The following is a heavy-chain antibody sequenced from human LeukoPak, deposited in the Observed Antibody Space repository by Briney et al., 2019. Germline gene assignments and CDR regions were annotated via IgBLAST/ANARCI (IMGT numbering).Heavy chain of an antibody. CDR1: GGSISSYY. D-gene: IGHD3-22*01. CDR2: IYTSGST. V-gene: IGHV4-4*07. Sequence: SETLSLTCIVSGGSISSYYWSWIRQPAGKGLEWIGRIYTSGSTNYNPSLKSRVTISVDKSKNQFPLKLSSVTAADTAVYYCARVGQDSSGYYRIFDYWGQGTLVTVSS. J-gene: IGHJ4*02. CDR3: ARVGQDSSGYYRIFDY.